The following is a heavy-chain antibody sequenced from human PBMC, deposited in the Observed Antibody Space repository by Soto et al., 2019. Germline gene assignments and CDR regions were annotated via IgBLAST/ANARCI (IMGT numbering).Heavy chain of an antibody. CDR1: GFTFSSYA. CDR2: ISGSGGST. Sequence: GGSLRLSCAASGFTFSSYAMSWVRQAPGKGLEWVSAISGSGGSTYYADSVKGRFTISRDNSKNTLYLQMNSLRAEDTAVYYCAKLGYCSSTSCYPTYFDYWGQGTLVTVSS. CDR3: AKLGYCSSTSCYPTYFDY. D-gene: IGHD2-2*01. V-gene: IGHV3-23*01. J-gene: IGHJ4*02.